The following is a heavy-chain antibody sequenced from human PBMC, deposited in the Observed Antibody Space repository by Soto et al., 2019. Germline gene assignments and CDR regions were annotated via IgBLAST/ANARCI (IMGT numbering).Heavy chain of an antibody. CDR1: GYTFTSYY. J-gene: IGHJ4*02. CDR2: INPSGGST. D-gene: IGHD1-26*01. CDR3: ARGDLAPNIVGATPSGY. Sequence: GASVKVSCKASGYTFTSYYMHWVRQAPGQGLEWMGIINPSGGSTSYAQKFQGRVTMTRDTSTSTVYMELSSLRSEDTAVYYCARGDLAPNIVGATPSGYWGQGTLVTVSS. V-gene: IGHV1-46*01.